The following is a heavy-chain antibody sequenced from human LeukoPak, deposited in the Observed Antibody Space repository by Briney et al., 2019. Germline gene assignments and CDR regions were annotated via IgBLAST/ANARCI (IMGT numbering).Heavy chain of an antibody. V-gene: IGHV1-24*01. CDR3: ATLPNPEVNDAFDI. CDR1: GYTLTELS. CDR2: FDPEDGET. J-gene: IGHJ3*02. Sequence: ASVKVSCKVSGYTLTELSMHWVRQAPGKGLEWMGGFDPEDGETIYAQKFQGRVTMTEDTSTDTAYMELSSLRSEDTAVYYCATLPNPEVNDAFDIWGQGTMVTVSS.